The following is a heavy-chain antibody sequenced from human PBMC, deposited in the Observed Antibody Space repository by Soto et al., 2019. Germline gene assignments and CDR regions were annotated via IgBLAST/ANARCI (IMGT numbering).Heavy chain of an antibody. J-gene: IGHJ6*02. D-gene: IGHD6-19*01. Sequence: PGGSLRLSCAASGFTFSSYGMHWVRQAPGKGLEWVAVIWYDGSNKYYADSVKGRFTISRDNSKNTLYLQMNSLRAEDTAVYYCARDKYSSGWIYGMDVWGQGTTVTVSS. CDR2: IWYDGSNK. V-gene: IGHV3-33*01. CDR3: ARDKYSSGWIYGMDV. CDR1: GFTFSSYG.